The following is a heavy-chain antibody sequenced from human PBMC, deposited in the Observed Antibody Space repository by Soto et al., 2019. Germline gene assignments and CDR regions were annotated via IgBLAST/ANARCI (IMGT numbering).Heavy chain of an antibody. CDR3: ARQATMITFGGVIASCNWFDP. CDR1: GGSISSSSYY. Sequence: QLQLQESGPGLVKPSETLSLTCTVSGGSISSSSYYWGWIRQPPGKGLEWIGSIYYSGSTYYNPPLKSRVTISVDTSKNQFSLKLSSVTAADTAVYYCARQATMITFGGVIASCNWFDPWGQGTLVTVSS. J-gene: IGHJ5*02. CDR2: IYYSGST. D-gene: IGHD3-16*02. V-gene: IGHV4-39*01.